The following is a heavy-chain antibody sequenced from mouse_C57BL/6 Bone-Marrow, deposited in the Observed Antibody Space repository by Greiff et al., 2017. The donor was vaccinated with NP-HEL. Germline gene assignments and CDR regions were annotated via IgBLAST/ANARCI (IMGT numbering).Heavy chain of an antibody. D-gene: IGHD2-1*01. V-gene: IGHV1-69*01. CDR1: GYTFTSYW. Sequence: VKLQQPGAELVMPGASVKLSCKASGYTFTSYWMHWVKQRPGQGLEWIGEIDPSDSYTNYNQKFKGKSTLTVDKSSSTAYMQLSSLTSEDSAVYYCARDGNYEGWFAYWGQGTLVTVSA. J-gene: IGHJ3*01. CDR3: ARDGNYEGWFAY. CDR2: IDPSDSYT.